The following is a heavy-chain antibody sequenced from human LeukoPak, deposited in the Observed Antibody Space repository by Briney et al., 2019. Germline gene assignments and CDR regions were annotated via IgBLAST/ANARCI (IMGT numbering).Heavy chain of an antibody. Sequence: SETLSLTSAVSGGSITSNRWWHWVRQPPGKGLEWIGEIYHVGSTGYNPSLQSRATISVDTSNNQFSLRLSSVTAADTAVYYCASRKDDYGDIDYWGQGTLVTVSS. CDR1: GGSITSNRW. V-gene: IGHV4-4*02. J-gene: IGHJ4*02. CDR2: IYHVGST. CDR3: ASRKDDYGDIDY. D-gene: IGHD4/OR15-4a*01.